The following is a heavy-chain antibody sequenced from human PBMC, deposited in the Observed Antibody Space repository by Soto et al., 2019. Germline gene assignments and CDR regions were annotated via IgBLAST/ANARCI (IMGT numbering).Heavy chain of an antibody. Sequence: PGGSLRLSCAASGFTFSSYAMSWVRQAPGKGLEWVSAISGSGGSTYYADSVKGRFTISRDNSKNTLYLQMNSLRAEDTAVYYCAKLKTGTTWFIVAGNWFDPWGQGTLVTVSS. J-gene: IGHJ5*02. D-gene: IGHD1-7*01. CDR2: ISGSGGST. CDR1: GFTFSSYA. V-gene: IGHV3-23*01. CDR3: AKLKTGTTWFIVAGNWFDP.